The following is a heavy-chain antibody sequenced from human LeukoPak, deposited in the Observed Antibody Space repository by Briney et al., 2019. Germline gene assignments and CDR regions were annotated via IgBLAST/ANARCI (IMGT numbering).Heavy chain of an antibody. V-gene: IGHV4-34*01. D-gene: IGHD3-22*01. Sequence: SETLSLTCAVYGGSISGYYWSSIRQPSGKGLEWIGEINHSGRTNYNPSLKSRVTISVDTSKNQFSLELSSVTAADTAVYYCVAYSSGYYGFEYWGQGTLVTVSS. CDR2: INHSGRT. CDR1: GGSISGYY. J-gene: IGHJ4*02. CDR3: VAYSSGYYGFEY.